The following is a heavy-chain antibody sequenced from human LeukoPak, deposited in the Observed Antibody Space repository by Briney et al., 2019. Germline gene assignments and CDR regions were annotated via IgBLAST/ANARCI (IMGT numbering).Heavy chain of an antibody. Sequence: SVKVSCKASGGTFSSYAISWVRPAPGQGLEWMGRIIPIFGTANYAQKFQGRVTITTDESTSTAYMELSSLRSEDTAVYYCARGEAYGSSGYYYYRWFDPWGQGTLVTVSS. J-gene: IGHJ5*02. CDR3: ARGEAYGSSGYYYYRWFDP. CDR2: IIPIFGTA. CDR1: GGTFSSYA. V-gene: IGHV1-69*05. D-gene: IGHD3-22*01.